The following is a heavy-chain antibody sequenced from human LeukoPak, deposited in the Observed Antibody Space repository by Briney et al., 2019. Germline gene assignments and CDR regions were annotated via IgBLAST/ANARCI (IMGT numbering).Heavy chain of an antibody. CDR2: MNPNSGNT. CDR3: AGVGIAAAGGLDY. V-gene: IGHV1-8*03. D-gene: IGHD6-13*01. CDR1: GYTFTSYD. Sequence: ASVKVSCKAPGYTFTSYDINWVRQATGQGLEWMGWMNPNSGNTGYAQKFQGRVTITRNTSISTAYMEPSSLRSEDTAVYYCAGVGIAAAGGLDYWGQGTLVTVSS. J-gene: IGHJ4*02.